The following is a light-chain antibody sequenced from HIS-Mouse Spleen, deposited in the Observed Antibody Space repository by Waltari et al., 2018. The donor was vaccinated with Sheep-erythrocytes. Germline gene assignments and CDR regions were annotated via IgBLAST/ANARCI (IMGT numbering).Light chain of an antibody. V-gene: IGKV1-33*01. CDR3: QQYDNLLT. CDR1: QDISNY. J-gene: IGKJ4*01. Sequence: DIQMTQSPSSLSASGGDTVTITCQASQDISNYLNWYQQKPGKAPKLLIYDASNLETGVPSRFSGSGSGTDFTFTISSLQPEDIATYYCQQYDNLLTFGGGTKVEIK. CDR2: DAS.